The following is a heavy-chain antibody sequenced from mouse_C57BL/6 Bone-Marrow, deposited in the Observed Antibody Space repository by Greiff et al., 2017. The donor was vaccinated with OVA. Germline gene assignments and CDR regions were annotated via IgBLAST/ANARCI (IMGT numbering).Heavy chain of an antibody. CDR1: GFSLTSYG. CDR2: IWSGGST. V-gene: IGHV2-2*01. CDR3: ARRANWAPYAMDY. Sequence: VKLMESGPGLVQPSQSLSITCTVSGFSLTSYGVHWVRQSPGKGLEWLGVIWSGGSTDYNAAFISRLSISKDNSKSQVFFKMNSLQADDTAIYYCARRANWAPYAMDYWGQGTSVTVSS. D-gene: IGHD4-1*01. J-gene: IGHJ4*01.